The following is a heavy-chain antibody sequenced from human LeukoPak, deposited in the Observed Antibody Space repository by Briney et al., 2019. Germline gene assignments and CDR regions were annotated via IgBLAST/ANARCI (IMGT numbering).Heavy chain of an antibody. CDR3: ARHRPIFGVVIHNDAFDI. Sequence: ASXKVSCKASGYTFTSYYMHWVRQAPGQGLEWMGIINPSGGSTSYAQKFQGRVTISVDTSKNQFSLKLSSVTAADTAVYYCARHRPIFGVVIHNDAFDIWGQGTMVTVSS. D-gene: IGHD3-3*01. J-gene: IGHJ3*02. CDR2: INPSGGST. CDR1: GYTFTSYY. V-gene: IGHV1-46*01.